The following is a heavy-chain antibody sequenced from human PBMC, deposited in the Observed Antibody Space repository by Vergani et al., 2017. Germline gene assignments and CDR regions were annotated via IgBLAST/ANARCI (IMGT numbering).Heavy chain of an antibody. D-gene: IGHD2-15*01. CDR3: AKVQLGYCSGSSCKTPENYYYYYGMDV. Sequence: EVQLLESGGGLVQPGGSLRLSCAASGFTFSSYAMSWVRQAPGKGLEWVSAISGSGGSTYYADSVKGRFTISRDNSKNTLYLQMNSLRAEDTAVYYCAKVQLGYCSGSSCKTPENYYYYYGMDVWGQGTTVTVSS. CDR2: ISGSGGST. J-gene: IGHJ6*02. V-gene: IGHV3-23*01. CDR1: GFTFSSYA.